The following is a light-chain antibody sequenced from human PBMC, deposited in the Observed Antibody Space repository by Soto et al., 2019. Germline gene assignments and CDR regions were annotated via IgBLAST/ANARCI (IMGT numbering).Light chain of an antibody. Sequence: QTVVTQEPSFSVSPGGTVTLTCGLSSGSVSSNNYPSWYQQTPGQAPRTLISSTNTRSSGVPDRFSGSILENKAALTITGAQADDESDYYCVLHVGSGIRVFGGGPKLTVL. J-gene: IGLJ3*02. CDR2: STN. V-gene: IGLV8-61*01. CDR1: SGSVSSNNY. CDR3: VLHVGSGIRV.